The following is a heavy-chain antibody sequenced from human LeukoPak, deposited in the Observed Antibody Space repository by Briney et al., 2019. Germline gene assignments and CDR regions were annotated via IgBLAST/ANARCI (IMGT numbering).Heavy chain of an antibody. CDR1: GFTFSSYS. V-gene: IGHV3-48*02. Sequence: GGSLRLSCAASGFTFSSYSMNWVRQAPGKGLEWVSYISSSSSTIYYADSVKGRFTISRDNAKNSLYLQMNSLRDEDTAVYYCAIVPRPARPAANFDYWGQGTLVTVSS. D-gene: IGHD2-2*01. CDR3: AIVPRPARPAANFDY. CDR2: ISSSSSTI. J-gene: IGHJ4*02.